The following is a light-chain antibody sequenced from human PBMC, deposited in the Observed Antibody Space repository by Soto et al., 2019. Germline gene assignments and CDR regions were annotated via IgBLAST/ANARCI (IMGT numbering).Light chain of an antibody. J-gene: IGLJ3*02. CDR2: EVS. Sequence: QSALTQPASVSGSPGQSITISCTGTSGDVGGYNYVSWYQQHPGKAPKLMIYEVSNRPSGVSNRFSGSKSGNTASLTISGLQAEDEADYYCSSYTSSSTRVFGGGTNLTVL. CDR1: SGDVGGYNY. CDR3: SSYTSSSTRV. V-gene: IGLV2-14*01.